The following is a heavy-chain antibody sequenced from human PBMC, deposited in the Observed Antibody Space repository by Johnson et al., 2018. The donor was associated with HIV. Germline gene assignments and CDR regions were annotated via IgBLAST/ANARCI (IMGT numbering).Heavy chain of an antibody. Sequence: EVQLVESGGGLVQPGGSLRLSCAASGFTFSSYWMHWVRQAPGKGLVWVSRIYSGGSTYYADSVKGRFTISRDNSKNTLYLQMNSLRAEDTAVYYCTRDATKDAVDIWGQGTMVTVSS. D-gene: IGHD2-8*01. J-gene: IGHJ3*02. CDR2: IYSGGST. CDR1: GFTFSSYW. CDR3: TRDATKDAVDI. V-gene: IGHV3-66*01.